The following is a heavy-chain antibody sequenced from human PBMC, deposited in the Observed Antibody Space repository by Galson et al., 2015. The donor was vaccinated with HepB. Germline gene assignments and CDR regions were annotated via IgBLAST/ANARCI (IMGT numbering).Heavy chain of an antibody. CDR1: GFTFGDYA. CDR3: TRVVEIDEKYYFDY. CDR2: IRSKAYGGTT. Sequence: SLRLSCAASGFTFGDYAMSWFRQAPGKGLEWVGFIRSKAYGGTTEYAASVKGRFTISRDDSKSIAYLQMNSLKTEDTAVYYCTRVVEIDEKYYFDYWGQGTLVTVSS. J-gene: IGHJ4*02. D-gene: IGHD1-1*01. V-gene: IGHV3-49*03.